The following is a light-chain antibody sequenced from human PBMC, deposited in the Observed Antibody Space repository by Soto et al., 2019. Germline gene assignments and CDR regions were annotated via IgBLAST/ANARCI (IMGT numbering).Light chain of an antibody. J-gene: IGKJ3*01. CDR3: QQSCSTPRFT. CDR2: AAS. V-gene: IGKV1-39*01. Sequence: DIQMTQSPSSLSASVGDRVTITCRASQSISSYLNWYQQKPGKAPKLLIYAASSLQSGAPSRFSGSGSGTDFTLTISSLQPEDFATYYCQQSCSTPRFTFGPGTKVDIK. CDR1: QSISSY.